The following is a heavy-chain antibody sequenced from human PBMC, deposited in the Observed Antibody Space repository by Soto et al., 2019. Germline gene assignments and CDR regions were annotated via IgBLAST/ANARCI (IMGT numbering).Heavy chain of an antibody. V-gene: IGHV4-4*02. CDR3: ARDQGQWLTHNDAFDI. Sequence: QVQLQESGPGLVKPSGTLSLTCAVSSGSISSSNWWSWVRQPPGKGLEWIGEIYHSGSTNYNPSLKSRVTISVDKSKNQFSLKLSSVTAADTAVYHCARDQGQWLTHNDAFDIWGQGTMVTVSS. J-gene: IGHJ3*02. CDR2: IYHSGST. D-gene: IGHD6-19*01. CDR1: SGSISSSNW.